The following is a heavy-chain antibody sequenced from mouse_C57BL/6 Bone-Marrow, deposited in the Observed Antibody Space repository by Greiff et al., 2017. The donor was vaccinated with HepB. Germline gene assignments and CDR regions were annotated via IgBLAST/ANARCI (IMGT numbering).Heavy chain of an antibody. CDR2: ISSGSSTI. Sequence: EVKVVESGGGLVKPGGSLKLSCAASGFTFSDYGMHWVRQAPEKGLEWVAYISSGSSTIYYADTVKGRFTISRDNAKNTLFLQMTSLRSEDTAMYYCARKLDEGYAMDYWGQGTSVTVSS. J-gene: IGHJ4*01. CDR1: GFTFSDYG. V-gene: IGHV5-17*01. D-gene: IGHD1-3*01. CDR3: ARKLDEGYAMDY.